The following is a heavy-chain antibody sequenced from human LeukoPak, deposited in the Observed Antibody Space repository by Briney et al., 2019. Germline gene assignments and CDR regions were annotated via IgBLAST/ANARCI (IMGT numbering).Heavy chain of an antibody. J-gene: IGHJ4*02. D-gene: IGHD3-3*01. CDR3: ARHTRSSGYLFDY. CDR2: IYYSGST. Sequence: SETLSLTCTVSGGSISSYYWSWIRQPPGKGLEWIGYIYYSGSTNYNPSLKSRVTISVDTSKNQFSLKLSSVTAADTAVYYCARHTRSSGYLFDYWGQGTLVTVSS. V-gene: IGHV4-59*08. CDR1: GGSISSYY.